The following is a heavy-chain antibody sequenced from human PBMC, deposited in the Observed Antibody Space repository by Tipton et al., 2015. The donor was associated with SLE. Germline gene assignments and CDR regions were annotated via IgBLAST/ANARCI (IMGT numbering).Heavy chain of an antibody. CDR1: GGSINTNSYY. V-gene: IGHV4-39*02. CDR2: IYYDGSS. Sequence: TLSLTCTVSGGSINTNSYYWGWIRQPPGKGLEWIGNIYYDGSSNYNPSLRGRFTISVALSKNQFSLMVTSVTAADTAIYYCAREDCGGDCYWEDHYGMDVWGQGTTVTVSS. D-gene: IGHD2-21*01. CDR3: AREDCGGDCYWEDHYGMDV. J-gene: IGHJ6*02.